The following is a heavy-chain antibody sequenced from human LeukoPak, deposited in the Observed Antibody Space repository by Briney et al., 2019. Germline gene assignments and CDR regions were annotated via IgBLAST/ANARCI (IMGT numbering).Heavy chain of an antibody. CDR1: GYTLTELS. Sequence: ASVRVSRKVSGYTLTELSMHWVRQAPGKGLEWMGGFDPEDGETIYAQKFQGRVTMTEDTSTDTAYMELSSLRSEDTAVYYCATAMDRDWFDPWGQGTLVTASS. D-gene: IGHD2-2*03. J-gene: IGHJ5*02. CDR3: ATAMDRDWFDP. CDR2: FDPEDGET. V-gene: IGHV1-24*01.